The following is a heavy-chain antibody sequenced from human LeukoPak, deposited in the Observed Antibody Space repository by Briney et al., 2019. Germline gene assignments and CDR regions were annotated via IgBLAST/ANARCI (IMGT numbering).Heavy chain of an antibody. J-gene: IGHJ4*02. CDR3: AKSLDYYDLTFDY. D-gene: IGHD3-22*01. CDR2: ISWNSDSI. Sequence: EPGGSLRLSCAVSGFTFEDYAMHWVRQVPGKGLEWVSGISWNSDSIGYADSVKGRFTISRDNAKNSLYLQMNSLRADDMALYYCAKSLDYYDLTFDYWGQGTLVTVSS. V-gene: IGHV3-9*03. CDR1: GFTFEDYA.